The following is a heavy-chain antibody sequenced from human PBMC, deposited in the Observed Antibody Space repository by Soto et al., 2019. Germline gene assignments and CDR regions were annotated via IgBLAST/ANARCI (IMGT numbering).Heavy chain of an antibody. CDR1: GCTFSSYT. D-gene: IGHD3-22*01. CDR2: IIPILGIA. CDR3: AISWDYYDSSGYYRDFDY. J-gene: IGHJ4*02. Sequence: SVKVSCKASGCTFSSYTISWVRQAPGQGLEWMGRIIPILGIANYAQKFQGRVTITADKSTSTAYMELSSLRSDDTAVYYCAISWDYYDSSGYYRDFDYWGQGTLVTVSS. V-gene: IGHV1-69*02.